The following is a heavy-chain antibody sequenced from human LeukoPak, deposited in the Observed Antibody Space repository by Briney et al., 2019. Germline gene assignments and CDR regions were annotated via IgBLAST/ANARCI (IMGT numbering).Heavy chain of an antibody. CDR1: GGSISSYY. CDR2: INHSGST. CDR3: ARHTYYYDSSGYYYGDPIDY. D-gene: IGHD3-22*01. J-gene: IGHJ4*02. V-gene: IGHV4-34*01. Sequence: PSETLSLTCTVSGGSISSYYWSWIRQPPGKGLEWIGEINHSGSTKYNPSLKSRVTISVDTSKNQFSLKLSSVTAADTAVYYCARHTYYYDSSGYYYGDPIDYWGQGTLVTVSS.